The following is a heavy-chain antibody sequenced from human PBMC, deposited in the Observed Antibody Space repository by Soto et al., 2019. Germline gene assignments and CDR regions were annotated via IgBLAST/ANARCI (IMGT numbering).Heavy chain of an antibody. Sequence: LSLSCAASGFTCSGSDMHWVRPATGKGLEWVSAIGTAGDPYYPGSVKGRFTISRENAKNSLYLQMNSLRAGDTAVYYCAREKCSSTKCYGMDVWGQGTTVTVSS. J-gene: IGHJ6*02. CDR2: IGTAGDP. CDR3: AREKCSSTKCYGMDV. CDR1: GFTCSGSD. D-gene: IGHD2-2*01. V-gene: IGHV3-13*05.